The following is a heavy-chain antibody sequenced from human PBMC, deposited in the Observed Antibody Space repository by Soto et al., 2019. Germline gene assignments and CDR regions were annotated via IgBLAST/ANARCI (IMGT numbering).Heavy chain of an antibody. V-gene: IGHV4-59*01. CDR1: GGSISSYY. CDR3: ARGAYYDSSGYPHWYFDY. Sequence: PSETLSLTCTVSGGSISSYYWSWIRQPPGKGLEWIGYIYYSGSTNYNPSLKSRVTISVDTSKNQFSLKLSSVTAADTAVYYCARGAYYDSSGYPHWYFDYWGQGTLVTVSS. J-gene: IGHJ4*02. CDR2: IYYSGST. D-gene: IGHD3-22*01.